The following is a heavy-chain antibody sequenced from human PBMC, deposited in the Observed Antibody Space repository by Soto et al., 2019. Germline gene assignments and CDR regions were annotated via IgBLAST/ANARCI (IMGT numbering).Heavy chain of an antibody. Sequence: SVKVACKASGYSLTNNDVSWVRQATGQGLEWMGWMNPGSGDTGYSQKFHGRVTMTRDISIATAYMELSSLRSDDTAIYYCARMETFGSLNWFDPWGQGTLVTGSS. CDR1: GYSLTNND. CDR3: ARMETFGSLNWFDP. V-gene: IGHV1-8*01. CDR2: MNPGSGDT. J-gene: IGHJ5*02. D-gene: IGHD3-16*01.